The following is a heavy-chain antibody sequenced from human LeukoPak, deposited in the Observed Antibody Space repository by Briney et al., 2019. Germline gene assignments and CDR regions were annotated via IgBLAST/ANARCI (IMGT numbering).Heavy chain of an antibody. CDR3: ARGAHVLRYFDWSAGVTEYFQH. D-gene: IGHD3-9*01. V-gene: IGHV4-34*01. CDR1: GGSFSGYY. J-gene: IGHJ1*01. CDR2: INHSGTT. Sequence: PSQTLSLTYAVYGGSFSGYYWSSIRHPPGNGLESIGEINHSGTTNYNPSLKSRVTISVDTSKNQFSLKLSSVTAADTAVYYCARGAHVLRYFDWSAGVTEYFQHWGQGTLVTVSS.